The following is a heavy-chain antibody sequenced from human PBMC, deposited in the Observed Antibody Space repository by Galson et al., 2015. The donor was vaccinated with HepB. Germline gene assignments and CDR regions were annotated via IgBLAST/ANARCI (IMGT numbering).Heavy chain of an antibody. CDR1: GGSISSSSYY. D-gene: IGHD2-15*01. J-gene: IGHJ5*02. Sequence: SETLSLTCTVSGGSISSSSYYWGWIRQPPGKGLEWIGSIYYSGSTYYNPSLKSRVTISVDTSKNQFSLKLSSVTAADTAVYYCARHEVVSGFNWFDPWGQGTLVTVSS. CDR3: ARHEVVSGFNWFDP. V-gene: IGHV4-39*01. CDR2: IYYSGST.